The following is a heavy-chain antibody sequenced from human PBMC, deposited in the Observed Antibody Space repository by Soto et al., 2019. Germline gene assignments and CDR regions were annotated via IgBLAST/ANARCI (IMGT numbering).Heavy chain of an antibody. CDR2: ISAYNGKT. V-gene: IGHV1-18*01. J-gene: IGHJ5*02. CDR1: GYTFTAFG. CDR3: ARDNFDYIWGTYLPNWFDP. Sequence: ASVKVSCNASGYTFTAFGISWVRQAPGQGLEWMGWISAYNGKTNYAQKVQGRVTMTTDTSTTTTYMELRSLRSDDTAVYYCARDNFDYIWGTYLPNWFDPWGQGTLVTVSS. D-gene: IGHD3-16*02.